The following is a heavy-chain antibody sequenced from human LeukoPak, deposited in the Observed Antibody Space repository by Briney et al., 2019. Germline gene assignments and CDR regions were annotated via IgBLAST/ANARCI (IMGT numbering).Heavy chain of an antibody. Sequence: ASVKVSCKASGYTFTGYYMHWVRQAPGQGLEWMGWINPNSGGANYAQKFQGRVTMTRDTSISTAYMELSRLRSDDTAVYYCARADLAYCGGDCYSAFDYWGQGTLVTVSS. J-gene: IGHJ4*02. CDR3: ARADLAYCGGDCYSAFDY. CDR1: GYTFTGYY. V-gene: IGHV1-2*02. D-gene: IGHD2-21*01. CDR2: INPNSGGA.